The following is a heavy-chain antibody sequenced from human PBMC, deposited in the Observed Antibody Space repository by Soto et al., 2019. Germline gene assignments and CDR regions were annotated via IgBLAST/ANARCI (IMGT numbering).Heavy chain of an antibody. J-gene: IGHJ4*02. Sequence: SVKGSCKASGFTFTNSAVQWGRQARGQRLEWIGWIVVGSGNTNYAQKFQERVTITRDMSTSTAYMELSSLRSEDTAVYYCAAAPGFQLLQNFAYWGQGTLVTVSS. CDR2: IVVGSGNT. CDR1: GFTFTNSA. CDR3: AAAPGFQLLQNFAY. V-gene: IGHV1-58*01. D-gene: IGHD2-2*01.